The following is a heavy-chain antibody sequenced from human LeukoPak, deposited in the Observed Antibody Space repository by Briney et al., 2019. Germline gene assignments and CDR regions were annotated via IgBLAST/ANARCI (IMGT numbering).Heavy chain of an antibody. CDR3: AKDMIVLGFASDFHY. V-gene: IGHV3-23*01. D-gene: IGHD3-22*01. CDR1: GFTFSTYT. J-gene: IGHJ4*02. CDR2: IRNSGSGT. Sequence: EGSLRLSCAASGFTFSTYTMSWVRQAPGKGLEWVSTIRNSGSGTYYADSVKGRFTISRDDSRNTLYLQMNSLRAEDTAVYYCAKDMIVLGFASDFHYWGQGTLVTVSS.